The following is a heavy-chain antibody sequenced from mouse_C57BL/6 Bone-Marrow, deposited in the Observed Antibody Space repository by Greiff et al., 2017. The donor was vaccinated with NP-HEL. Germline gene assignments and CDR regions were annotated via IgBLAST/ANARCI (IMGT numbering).Heavy chain of an antibody. CDR3: ARGVEWDRAY. CDR2: IDPAHGNT. J-gene: IGHJ3*01. D-gene: IGHD4-1*01. Sequence: VQLKESVAELVRPGASVKLSCTASGFNIKNTYMHWVKQRPEQGLEWIGRIDPAHGNTKSAPTFQGKATISADTSSNTAYLQLNSLTAEDTAIYYCARGVEWDRAYWGQGTLVTVSA. CDR1: GFNIKNTY. V-gene: IGHV14-3*01.